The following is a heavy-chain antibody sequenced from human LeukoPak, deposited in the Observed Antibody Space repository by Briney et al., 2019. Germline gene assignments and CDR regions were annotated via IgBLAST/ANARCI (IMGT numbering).Heavy chain of an antibody. D-gene: IGHD2-2*01. Sequence: SETLSLTCTISGGSISSGSYYWTWIRQHPDKGLEWIGYINYSGNIYYNPSLKSRVTMSVDTSKNQFSLRLSSVTAADTPVYFCARYDSATMSGWFDPWGRGTLVTVSS. V-gene: IGHV4-31*03. CDR3: ARYDSATMSGWFDP. CDR1: GGSISSGSYY. J-gene: IGHJ5*02. CDR2: INYSGNI.